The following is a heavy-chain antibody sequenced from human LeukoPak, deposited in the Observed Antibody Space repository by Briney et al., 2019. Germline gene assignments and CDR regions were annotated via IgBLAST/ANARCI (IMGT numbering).Heavy chain of an antibody. V-gene: IGHV4-39*07. CDR2: INHSGST. Sequence: SETLSLTCTVSGGSISTTNYYWGWIRQPPGKGLEWIGEINHSGSTNYNPSLKSRVTISVDTSKNQFSLKLSSVTAADTAVYYCATPSRGCGGDCYLDYWGQGTLVTVSS. CDR1: GGSISTTNYY. J-gene: IGHJ4*02. CDR3: ATPSRGCGGDCYLDY. D-gene: IGHD2-21*02.